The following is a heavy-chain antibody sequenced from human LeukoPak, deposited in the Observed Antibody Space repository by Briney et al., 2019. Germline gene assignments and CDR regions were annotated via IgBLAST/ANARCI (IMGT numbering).Heavy chain of an antibody. Sequence: SGPTLVKPTQTLTLTCTFSGFLLSTSGEGVGWIRQPPGKALGWLALIYWDDDKRYSPSLKSRLTITKDTSKNQVVLTMTNMDPVDTATYYCAQEGYRSGCIDYWGQGTLVTVSS. CDR1: GFLLSTSGEG. CDR2: IYWDDDK. V-gene: IGHV2-5*02. CDR3: AQEGYRSGCIDY. D-gene: IGHD6-19*01. J-gene: IGHJ4*02.